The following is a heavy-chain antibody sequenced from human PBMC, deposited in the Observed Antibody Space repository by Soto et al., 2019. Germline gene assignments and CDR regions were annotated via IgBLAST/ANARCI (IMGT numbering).Heavy chain of an antibody. J-gene: IGHJ6*02. V-gene: IGHV1-18*01. CDR2: ISCYSDYT. D-gene: IGHD1-26*01. CDR3: ARDVEWELGALGYNVYALDV. Sequence: QVQLVQSGPEVKKSGASVKVSCKASGYTFSDHAISWVRQAPGQGLEWMGWISCYSDYTNYAQKFQGRVTMTTDTSTSPVRMELTHLKSDGTAVYYCARDVEWELGALGYNVYALDVWGQGTTVTVS. CDR1: GYTFSDHA.